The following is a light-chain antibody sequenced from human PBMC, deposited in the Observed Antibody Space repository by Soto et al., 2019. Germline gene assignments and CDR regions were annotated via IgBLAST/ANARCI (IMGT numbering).Light chain of an antibody. CDR2: DVS. CDR3: SSYTSSSTVA. CDR1: SSGVGGYNY. Sequence: QSVLTQPACVSRSPGQSITISCTVTSSGVGGYNYVSWYQQHPGKAPKLMIYDVSNRPSGVSSRFSGSKSGNTASLTISGLQAEDESDYYCSSYTSSSTVAFGGGTKVTVL. J-gene: IGLJ2*01. V-gene: IGLV2-14*01.